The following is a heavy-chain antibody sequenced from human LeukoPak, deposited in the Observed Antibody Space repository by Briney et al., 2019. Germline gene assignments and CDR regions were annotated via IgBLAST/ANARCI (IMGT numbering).Heavy chain of an antibody. CDR2: IKQDGSEK. CDR1: GFTFSSHW. J-gene: IGHJ4*02. V-gene: IGHV3-7*04. CDR3: ARSASSAFDY. Sequence: GGSLRLSCVASGFTFSSHWMNWVRQAPGKGLEWVANIKQDGSEKYYEDSVKGRFTISRDNAKNSLYLQMNSLRAEDTAVYYCARSASSAFDYWGQGTLVTVSS. D-gene: IGHD6-25*01.